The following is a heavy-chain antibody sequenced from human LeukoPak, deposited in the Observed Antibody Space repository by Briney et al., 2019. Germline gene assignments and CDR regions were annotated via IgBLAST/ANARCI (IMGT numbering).Heavy chain of an antibody. J-gene: IGHJ6*02. D-gene: IGHD3-22*01. CDR2: ISGSGGST. Sequence: GGSLRLSCAASEFTFSSQAMSWVRQAPGKGLEWVSTISGSGGSTYYADSVKGRFTISRDNSKNTLYLQMNSLRAEDTAVYYCAKMFHYYDSSGYWDYYYGMDVWGQGTTVTVSS. CDR1: EFTFSSQA. V-gene: IGHV3-23*01. CDR3: AKMFHYYDSSGYWDYYYGMDV.